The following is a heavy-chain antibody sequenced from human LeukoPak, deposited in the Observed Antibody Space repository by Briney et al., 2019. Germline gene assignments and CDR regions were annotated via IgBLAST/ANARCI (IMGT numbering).Heavy chain of an antibody. CDR3: ARSAPQYCSDGSCPFDY. J-gene: IGHJ4*02. CDR2: ISGSGGST. D-gene: IGHD2-15*01. Sequence: PGGSLRLSCAASGFTFSSCTLSWVRQAPGKGLEWVSAISGSGGSTYHADSVKGRFTISRDNAKNSLYLQMNSLRAEDTAVYYCARSAPQYCSDGSCPFDYWGQGTLVTVSS. V-gene: IGHV3-23*01. CDR1: GFTFSSCT.